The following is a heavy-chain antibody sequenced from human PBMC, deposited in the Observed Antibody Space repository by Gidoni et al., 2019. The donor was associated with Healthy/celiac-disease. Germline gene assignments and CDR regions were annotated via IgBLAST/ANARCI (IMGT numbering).Heavy chain of an antibody. V-gene: IGHV4-39*01. Sequence: QLQLQESGPGLVKPSETLSLTCTVSGGSISSSSYYWGWIRQPPGKGLEWIGSIYYSGSTYYNPSLKSRVTISVDTSKNQFSLKLSSVTAADTAVYYCARHWKPVTTVTSTWFDPWGQGTLVTVSS. D-gene: IGHD4-17*01. CDR3: ARHWKPVTTVTSTWFDP. J-gene: IGHJ5*02. CDR1: GGSISSSSYY. CDR2: IYYSGST.